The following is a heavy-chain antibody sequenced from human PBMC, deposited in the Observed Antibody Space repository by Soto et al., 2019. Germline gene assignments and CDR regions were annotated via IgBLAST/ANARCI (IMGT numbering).Heavy chain of an antibody. CDR2: IYYSGST. CDR1: GGSISSYY. CDR3: ARGGYYDSSGYLY. D-gene: IGHD3-22*01. V-gene: IGHV4-59*01. J-gene: IGHJ4*02. Sequence: SETLSLTCTVAGGSISSYYWSWIRQHPGKGLEWIGYIYYSGSTNYNPSLKSRVTISVVTSKNQFSLKLSSVTAADTAVYYGARGGYYDSSGYLYWGQGTLVPVSP.